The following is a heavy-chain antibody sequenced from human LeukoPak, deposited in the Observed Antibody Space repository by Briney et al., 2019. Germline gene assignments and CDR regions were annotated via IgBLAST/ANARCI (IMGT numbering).Heavy chain of an antibody. J-gene: IGHJ4*02. CDR1: GGSISSYY. CDR3: ARTLRYFDWCFDY. D-gene: IGHD3-9*01. V-gene: IGHV4-59*01. Sequence: SETLSLTCTVSGGSISSYYWSWIRQPPGKGLEWIGYIYYSGSTNYNPSLKSRVTISVDTSKNQFSLKLSSVTAAHTAVYYCARTLRYFDWCFDYWGQGTLVTVSS. CDR2: IYYSGST.